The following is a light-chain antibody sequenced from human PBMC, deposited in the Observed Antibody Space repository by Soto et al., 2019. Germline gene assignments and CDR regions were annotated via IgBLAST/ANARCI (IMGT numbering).Light chain of an antibody. V-gene: IGLV2-8*01. CDR2: EVS. CDR3: SSYAGSNFVV. Sequence: QSALTQPPSASGSPGQSVTISCTGTSSDVGGYNYVSWYQQYPGKAPKLMIYEVSKRPSGVPDRFSGSKSGNTASLTVSGLQAEDEADYYCSSYAGSNFVVFGGGTQLTVL. CDR1: SSDVGGYNY. J-gene: IGLJ2*01.